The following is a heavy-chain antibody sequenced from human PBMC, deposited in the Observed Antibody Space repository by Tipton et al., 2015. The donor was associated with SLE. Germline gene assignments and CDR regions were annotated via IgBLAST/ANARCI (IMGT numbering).Heavy chain of an antibody. D-gene: IGHD3-3*01. V-gene: IGHV1-18*01. Sequence: QSGAEEKKPGASVKVSCKASGYTFTSYGISWVRQAPGQGLEWMGWISAYNGNTNYAQKLQGRVTMTTDTSTSTAYMELRSLRSDATAVYYCARDTIFGVVPPNAFDIWGQGTMVTVSS. J-gene: IGHJ3*02. CDR1: GYTFTSYG. CDR3: ARDTIFGVVPPNAFDI. CDR2: ISAYNGNT.